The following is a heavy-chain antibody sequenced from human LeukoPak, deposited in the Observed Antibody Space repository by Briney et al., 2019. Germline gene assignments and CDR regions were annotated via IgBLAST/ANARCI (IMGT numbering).Heavy chain of an antibody. D-gene: IGHD2-21*01. V-gene: IGHV3-48*02. CDR2: IDGSSGSI. J-gene: IGHJ4*02. Sequence: GGSLRLSCAASGFTFSVYSMNWVRQAPGKGLEWVSYIDGSSGSIYYADSVKGRFAISRDNAKNSLSLQMNSLRDEDTAVYYCARDKPGGYCVDYSGQGTLVTVSS. CDR3: ARDKPGGYCVDY. CDR1: GFTFSVYS.